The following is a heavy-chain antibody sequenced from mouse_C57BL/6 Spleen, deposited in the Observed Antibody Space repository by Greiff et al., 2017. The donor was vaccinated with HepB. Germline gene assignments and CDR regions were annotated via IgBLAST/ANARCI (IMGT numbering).Heavy chain of an antibody. CDR2: IDPSDSET. Sequence: QVQLKQPGAELVRPGSSVKLSCKASGYTFTSYWMHWVKQRPIQGLEWIGNIDPSDSETHYNQKFKDKATLTVDKSSSTAYMQLSSLTSEDSAVYYCAREGLYGNYRGYYFDYWGQGTTLTVSS. CDR3: AREGLYGNYRGYYFDY. V-gene: IGHV1-52*01. CDR1: GYTFTSYW. J-gene: IGHJ2*01. D-gene: IGHD2-1*01.